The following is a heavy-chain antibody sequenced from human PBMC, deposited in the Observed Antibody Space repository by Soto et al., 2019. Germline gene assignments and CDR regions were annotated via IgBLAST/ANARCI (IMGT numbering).Heavy chain of an antibody. CDR2: ISGGSKTI. CDR1: GFSFSTYS. J-gene: IGHJ4*02. CDR3: ARDRAPRGVTPFYLDY. V-gene: IGHV3-48*02. Sequence: GGSLRLSCAASGFSFSTYSMSWVRQAPGKGLEWVSYISGGSKTIYYADSVRGRFTISRDNAKNSMYLQMNSLRDEDTAVYYCARDRAPRGVTPFYLDYWGQGVLVTVSS. D-gene: IGHD2-21*02.